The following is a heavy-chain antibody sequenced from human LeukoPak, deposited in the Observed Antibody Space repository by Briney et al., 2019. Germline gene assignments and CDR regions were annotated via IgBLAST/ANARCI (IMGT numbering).Heavy chain of an antibody. CDR3: ARGVGAAAPFHFDY. J-gene: IGHJ4*02. V-gene: IGHV4-61*10. CDR2: IYYSGST. CDR1: GGSISSGSYY. D-gene: IGHD2-2*01. Sequence: SQTLSLTCTVSGGSISSGSYYWSWIRQPAGKGLEWIGYIYYSGSTNYNPSLKSRVTISVDTSKNQFSLKLSSVTAADTAVYYCARGVGAAAPFHFDYWGQGTLVTVSS.